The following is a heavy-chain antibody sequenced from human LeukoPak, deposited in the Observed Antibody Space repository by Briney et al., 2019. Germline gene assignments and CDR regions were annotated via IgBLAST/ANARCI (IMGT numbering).Heavy chain of an antibody. V-gene: IGHV3-30*04. J-gene: IGHJ4*02. Sequence: GGSLRLSCAASGFTFSSYAMHWVRQAPGKGLEWVAVISYDGSNKYYADSVKGRFTISRDNSKNTVSLQMNSLRAEDTAVYYCAGGGWHGLFTYWGQGTLVTVSS. CDR3: AGGGWHGLFTY. CDR2: ISYDGSNK. D-gene: IGHD3-16*01. CDR1: GFTFSSYA.